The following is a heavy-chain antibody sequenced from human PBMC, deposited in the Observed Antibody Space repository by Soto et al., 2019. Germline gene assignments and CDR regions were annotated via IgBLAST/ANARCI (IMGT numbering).Heavy chain of an antibody. J-gene: IGHJ5*02. CDR2: IYHSGST. CDR1: GGSISSGGSS. CDR3: ATSITFGAKDRGWFDP. V-gene: IGHV4-30-2*01. Sequence: SETLSLTCAVSGGSISSGGSSWSWIRQPPGKGLEWIGDIYHSGSTYYNPSLTSRVTISVDRSKNQFSLKLSSVTAADTAVYYCATSITFGAKDRGWFDPWGQGTLVTVSS. D-gene: IGHD3-16*01.